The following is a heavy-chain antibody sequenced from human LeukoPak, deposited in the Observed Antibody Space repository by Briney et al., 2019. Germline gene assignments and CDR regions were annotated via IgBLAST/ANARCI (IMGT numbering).Heavy chain of an antibody. CDR2: ISAYNGNT. V-gene: IGHV1-18*01. D-gene: IGHD4-17*01. CDR1: GYTFTSYG. Sequence: ASVKVSCKASGYTFTSYGISWVRQAPGQGLEWMGWISAYNGNTNYAQKLQGRVTMTTDTPTSTAYMELSSLRSEDTAVYYCARAYGDYLNYYYYMDVWGKGTTVTISS. CDR3: ARAYGDYLNYYYYMDV. J-gene: IGHJ6*03.